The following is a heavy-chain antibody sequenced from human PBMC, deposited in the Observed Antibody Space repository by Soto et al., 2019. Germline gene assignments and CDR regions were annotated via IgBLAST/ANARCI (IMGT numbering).Heavy chain of an antibody. J-gene: IGHJ6*02. Sequence: GESLKISCKGSGYSFTSYWISWVRQMPGKGLEWMGRIDPSDSYTNYSPSFQGHVTISADKSISTAYLQWSSLKASDTAMYYCARLRGSSSGWYPSYYYYGMDVWGPGTKVTLSS. CDR2: IDPSDSYT. D-gene: IGHD6-19*01. CDR3: ARLRGSSSGWYPSYYYYGMDV. V-gene: IGHV5-10-1*01. CDR1: GYSFTSYW.